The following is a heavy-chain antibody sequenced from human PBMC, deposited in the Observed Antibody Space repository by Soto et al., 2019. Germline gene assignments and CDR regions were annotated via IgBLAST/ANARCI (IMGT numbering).Heavy chain of an antibody. CDR2: IFSNDEI. Sequence: SGPTLVNPTQTLTMTCTFSGFSLSPRCVGVGLIRQPPGEALEWLAHIFSNDEISYSTSLKSRLTISKDTSNSQVVLTMTNMDPVDTATYYCARVTYDFWSGYYSYFDYWGQGTLVTVSS. J-gene: IGHJ4*02. V-gene: IGHV2-26*01. D-gene: IGHD3-3*01. CDR3: ARVTYDFWSGYYSYFDY. CDR1: GFSLSPRCVG.